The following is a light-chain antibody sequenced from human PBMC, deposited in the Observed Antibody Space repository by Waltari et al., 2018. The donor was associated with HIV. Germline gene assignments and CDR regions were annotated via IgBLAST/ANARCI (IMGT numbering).Light chain of an antibody. J-gene: IGKJ2*01. CDR3: QHYHNWPPYT. CDR1: QNINSN. V-gene: IGKV3-15*01. Sequence: EIVMTQSPATLSVSPGERATLSCRASQNINSNLAWYQQKPCQAPRRLIYGASTRATGIPARFSGSGSGTEFTLTISSLQSEDFAVFYCQHYHNWPPYTFGQGTKLEIK. CDR2: GAS.